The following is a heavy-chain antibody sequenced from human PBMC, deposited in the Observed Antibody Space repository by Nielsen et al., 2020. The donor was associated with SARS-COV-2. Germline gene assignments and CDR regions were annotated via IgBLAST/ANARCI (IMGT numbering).Heavy chain of an antibody. D-gene: IGHD3-10*01. Sequence: GGSLRLSCAASGFTFSSYAMSWVRQAPGKGLEWVSAISGSGGSTYYAGSVKGRFTISRENAKNSLYLQMNSLRAGDTAVYYCARCDYYGSGSYYDYWGQGTLVTVSS. CDR3: ARCDYYGSGSYYDY. J-gene: IGHJ4*02. CDR2: ISGSGGST. V-gene: IGHV3-23*01. CDR1: GFTFSSYA.